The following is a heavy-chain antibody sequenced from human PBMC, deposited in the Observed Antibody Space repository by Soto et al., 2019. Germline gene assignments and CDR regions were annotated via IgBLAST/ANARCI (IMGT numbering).Heavy chain of an antibody. D-gene: IGHD6-6*01. CDR1: XXTFSSYA. CDR2: IIPITGTV. J-gene: IGHJ2*01. V-gene: IGHV1-69*01. Sequence: QSGAEVKKPXXXXKVSXXXXXXTFSSYAIGXXXXXXXXXXXXXVGIIPITGTVNDAQKFQGRVTITADESTTTVYMELSSLRSEDTAGSYCATEYITSAHYLYFDIWCRGTLVTVSS. CDR3: ATEYITSAHYLYFDI.